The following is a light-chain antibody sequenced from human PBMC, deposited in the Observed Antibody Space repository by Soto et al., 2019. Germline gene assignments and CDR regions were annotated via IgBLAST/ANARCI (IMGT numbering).Light chain of an antibody. V-gene: IGLV2-14*01. J-gene: IGLJ2*01. Sequence: QSALTQPASVSGSPGQSITISCTGTSRDVGGYNYVSWHQQHPGKAPKVIITEVSNRPSGVSNRFSGSKSGNTASLTISGLQAEDEADYYCAAWDDRLSGLVFGRGTKLTVL. CDR3: AAWDDRLSGLV. CDR2: EVS. CDR1: SRDVGGYNY.